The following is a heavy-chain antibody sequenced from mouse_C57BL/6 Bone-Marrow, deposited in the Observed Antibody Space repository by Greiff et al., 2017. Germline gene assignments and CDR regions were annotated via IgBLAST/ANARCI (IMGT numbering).Heavy chain of an antibody. CDR3: ASRGYDYDGY. D-gene: IGHD2-4*01. CDR1: GYAFSSSW. V-gene: IGHV1-82*01. J-gene: IGHJ3*01. Sequence: VQLQQSGPELVKPGASVKISCKASGYAFSSSWMNWVKQRPGKGLEWIGRIYPGDGDTNYNGKFKGKATLTADKSSSTAYMQLSSLTSEDSAVYFCASRGYDYDGYWGQGTLVTVSA. CDR2: IYPGDGDT.